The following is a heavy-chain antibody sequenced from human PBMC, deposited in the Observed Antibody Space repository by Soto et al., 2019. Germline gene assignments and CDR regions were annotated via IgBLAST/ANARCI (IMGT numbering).Heavy chain of an antibody. J-gene: IGHJ4*02. CDR3: ARDSHVGSGWQLTADY. CDR2: IWYDGSNK. CDR1: GFTFSSYG. V-gene: IGHV3-33*01. D-gene: IGHD6-19*01. Sequence: GGSLRLSCAASGFTFSSYGMHWVRQAPGKGLEWVAVIWYDGSNKYYAESVKGRFTISRDNSKNTLYLQMNSLRAEDTAVYYCARDSHVGSGWQLTADYWGQGTLVTVSS.